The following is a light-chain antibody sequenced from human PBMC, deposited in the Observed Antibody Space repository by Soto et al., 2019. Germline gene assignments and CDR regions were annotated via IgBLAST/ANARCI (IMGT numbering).Light chain of an antibody. CDR2: DAS. J-gene: IGKJ1*01. V-gene: IGKV1-5*01. Sequence: DIQMTQSPSTLSASVGDRVTITCRASQSISSWLAWYQQKPGKAPKLLIYDASSLESGVPSRFSGSGSGTEFTLTIRSLQPDDFATYYCQQYNSYSLTFGQGTKVEIK. CDR3: QQYNSYSLT. CDR1: QSISSW.